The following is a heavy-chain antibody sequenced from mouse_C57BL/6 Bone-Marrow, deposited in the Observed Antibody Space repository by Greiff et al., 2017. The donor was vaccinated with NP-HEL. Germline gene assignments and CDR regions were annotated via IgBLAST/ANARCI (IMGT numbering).Heavy chain of an antibody. V-gene: IGHV1-59*01. D-gene: IGHD2-3*01. Sequence: QVQLQQPGAELVRPGTSVKLSCKASGYTFTSYWMHWVKQRPGQGLEWIGVIDPSDSYTNYNQKFKGKTTLTVDTSSSTTYMQLSSLTSADAAVYYCAYDGLYAMDYWGQGTSVTVSS. CDR2: IDPSDSYT. CDR1: GYTFTSYW. J-gene: IGHJ4*01. CDR3: AYDGLYAMDY.